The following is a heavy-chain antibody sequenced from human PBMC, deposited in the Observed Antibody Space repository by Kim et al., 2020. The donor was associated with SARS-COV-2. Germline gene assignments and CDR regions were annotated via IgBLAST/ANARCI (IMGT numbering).Heavy chain of an antibody. D-gene: IGHD3-16*01. CDR2: INSDGSRT. CDR1: GFTFSSYW. J-gene: IGHJ4*02. Sequence: GGSLRLSCAASGFTFSSYWMHWVRQAPGKGLVWVSRINSDGSRTSYADSVKGRFTISRDNAKNTLYLQMNSLRAEDTAFYYCARDKGSYGYEYWGQGTLVTVSS. V-gene: IGHV3-74*01. CDR3: ARDKGSYGYEY.